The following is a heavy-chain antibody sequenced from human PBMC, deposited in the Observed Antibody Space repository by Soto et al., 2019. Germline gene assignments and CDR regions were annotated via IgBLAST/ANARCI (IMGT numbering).Heavy chain of an antibody. CDR1: GGSISSGGYS. CDR2: IYHSGST. V-gene: IGHV4-30-2*01. CDR3: AGSALWDSAKVDY. D-gene: IGHD3-16*01. Sequence: SETLSLTCAVSGGSISSGGYSWSWIRQPPGKVLEWIGYIYHSGSTYYNPSLKSRVTISVNRSKNQFSLKLRSVTAADTAVYYCAGSALWDSAKVDYWGQGTLVTV. J-gene: IGHJ4*02.